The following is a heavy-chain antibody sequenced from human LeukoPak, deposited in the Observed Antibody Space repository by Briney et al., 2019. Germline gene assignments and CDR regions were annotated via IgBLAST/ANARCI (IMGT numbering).Heavy chain of an antibody. Sequence: PGGSLRLSFAASGFTFSSYWMTWVRKAPGKGLGWVAKIKQDGSQKFYLDSVKGRFTISRDNAKESLFLQMNSLRAEDTAVYYCARHYDSTAYSLDYWGQGTLVTVSS. J-gene: IGHJ4*02. CDR2: IKQDGSQK. D-gene: IGHD3-22*01. CDR3: ARHYDSTAYSLDY. CDR1: GFTFSSYW. V-gene: IGHV3-7*01.